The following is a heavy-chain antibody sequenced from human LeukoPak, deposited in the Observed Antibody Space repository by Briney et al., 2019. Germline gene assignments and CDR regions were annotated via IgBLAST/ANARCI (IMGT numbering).Heavy chain of an antibody. CDR1: GFTFSSYA. V-gene: IGHV3-23*01. D-gene: IGHD1-26*01. J-gene: IGHJ4*02. CDR3: AKVVGATTRGYFDY. CDR2: ISSSGGST. Sequence: PGGSLRLSCAASGFTFSSYAMSWVRQAPGKGLEWVSTISSSGGSTYYADSVKGRFTISRDNSKNTLYLQMSSLRAEDTAVYYCAKVVGATTRGYFDYWGQGTLVTVSS.